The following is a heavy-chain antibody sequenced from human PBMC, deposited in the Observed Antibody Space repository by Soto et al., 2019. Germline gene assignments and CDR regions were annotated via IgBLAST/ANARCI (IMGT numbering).Heavy chain of an antibody. CDR2: ISANNGNI. V-gene: IGHV1-18*04. CDR1: GYTFTSYT. D-gene: IGHD3-10*01. Sequence: ASVKVSCKASGYTFTSYTFSWVRQAPGQGLEWMGWISANNGNIRYAQKLQGRVTMTTDTSTSTVYVEVWSLRSDDTAVYYCARQKGINNYYGMDVSGQMSTVTFSS. J-gene: IGHJ6*02. CDR3: ARQKGINNYYGMDV.